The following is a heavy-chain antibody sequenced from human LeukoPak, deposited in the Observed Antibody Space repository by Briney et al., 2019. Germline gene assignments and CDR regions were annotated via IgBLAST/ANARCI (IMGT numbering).Heavy chain of an antibody. Sequence: SVKVSCKASGGTFSSYAISWVRQAPGQGLEWMGRIIPILGIANYAQKFQGRVTITADKSTSTAYMELSSLRSEDTAVYYCARVVLVLNNWFDPWGQGTLVTVSS. CDR1: GGTFSSYA. CDR2: IIPILGIA. CDR3: ARVVLVLNNWFDP. D-gene: IGHD3-10*01. V-gene: IGHV1-69*04. J-gene: IGHJ5*02.